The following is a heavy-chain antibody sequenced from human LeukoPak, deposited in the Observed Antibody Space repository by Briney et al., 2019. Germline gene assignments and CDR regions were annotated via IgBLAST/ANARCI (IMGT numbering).Heavy chain of an antibody. CDR3: ARGGLESSGFDY. J-gene: IGHJ4*02. D-gene: IGHD6-19*01. CDR1: GFTFSSYI. V-gene: IGHV3-21*01. Sequence: GGSLRLSCAASGFTFSSYIMNWVRQAPGKGLEWVSSISSSSSYIYYADSVKGRFTISRDNAKNSLYLQMNSLRAEDTAVYYCARGGLESSGFDYWGQGTLVTVSS. CDR2: ISSSSSYI.